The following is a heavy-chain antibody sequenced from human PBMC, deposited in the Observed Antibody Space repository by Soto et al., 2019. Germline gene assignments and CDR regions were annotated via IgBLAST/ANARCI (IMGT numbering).Heavy chain of an antibody. CDR3: ARGTSWQLPFDY. CDR2: ISYSGST. CDR1: SDSISSYY. D-gene: IGHD6-13*01. J-gene: IGHJ4*02. V-gene: IGHV4-59*01. Sequence: QVQLQESGPGLVKPSETLPLTCTVSSDSISSYYWSWIRQPPGKRLEWIGYISYSGSTDYNPSLKSRVTISGDTSKNQFSLKVSSVTAADTAVYYCARGTSWQLPFDYWGQGTLVTVSS.